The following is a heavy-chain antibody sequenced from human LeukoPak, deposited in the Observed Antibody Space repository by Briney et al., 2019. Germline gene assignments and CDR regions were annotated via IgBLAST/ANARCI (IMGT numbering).Heavy chain of an antibody. D-gene: IGHD3-10*01. Sequence: SETLSLTCTVSGGSISSYYWTWIRQPPGKGLEWIGYIYYSGSTNYNPSLKSRVTISVDTSKNQFSLKLTSVTAADTAVYYCARGERWGTNYYGSGSYSFCDYWGQGTLVTVSS. CDR1: GGSISSYY. J-gene: IGHJ4*02. V-gene: IGHV4-59*01. CDR2: IYYSGST. CDR3: ARGERWGTNYYGSGSYSFCDY.